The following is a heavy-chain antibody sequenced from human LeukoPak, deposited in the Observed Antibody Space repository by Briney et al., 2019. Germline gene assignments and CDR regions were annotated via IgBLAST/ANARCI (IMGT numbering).Heavy chain of an antibody. CDR1: GYTFTGYH. J-gene: IGHJ4*02. CDR2: INSNSGDT. V-gene: IGHV1-2*06. D-gene: IGHD2-2*01. Sequence: GASVKVSCKASGYTFTGYHMHGVRQAPGQGLEWMGRINSNSGDTNYAQKFQGRVTMTRDTSISTAYMELSRLRSDDTAVYYCARDYCSSTSCLFDYWGQGTLVTVSS. CDR3: ARDYCSSTSCLFDY.